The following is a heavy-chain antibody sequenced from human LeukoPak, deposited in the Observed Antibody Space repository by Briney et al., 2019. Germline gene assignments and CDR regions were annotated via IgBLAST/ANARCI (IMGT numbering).Heavy chain of an antibody. J-gene: IGHJ4*02. D-gene: IGHD2-8*01. CDR2: INSGGSCT. Sequence: GGSLRLSCAASGFTFSSFWMHWVRQAPGKGLVWVSRINSGGSCTSYADSVKGRFTISRDNAKNTVYLQMNSLRAEDTAVYYCATSRTFDYWGQGTLVTVAS. CDR1: GFTFSSFW. V-gene: IGHV3-74*01. CDR3: ATSRTFDY.